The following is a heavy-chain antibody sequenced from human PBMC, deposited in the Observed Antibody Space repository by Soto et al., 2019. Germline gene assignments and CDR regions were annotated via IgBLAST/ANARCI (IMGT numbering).Heavy chain of an antibody. V-gene: IGHV1-69*01. CDR2: VIPTLATA. CDR3: AGDYGEIDAVDI. D-gene: IGHD4-17*01. J-gene: IGHJ3*02. Sequence: QVQLVQSGAEVKKPGSSVKVSCKTSGGPFNNHAINWVRQAPGQGLEWVGLVIPTLATADYAQKFQGRVTMTEDEVTDTAYMELSSLRSDDTGVYYGAGDYGEIDAVDIRGQGTLVAVSS. CDR1: GGPFNNHA.